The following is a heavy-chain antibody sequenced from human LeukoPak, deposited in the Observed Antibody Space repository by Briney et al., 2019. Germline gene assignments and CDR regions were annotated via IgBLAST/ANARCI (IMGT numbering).Heavy chain of an antibody. CDR3: ARGRLDYSGSYSWAY. J-gene: IGHJ4*02. V-gene: IGHV4-4*02. D-gene: IGHD1-26*01. Sequence: SETLSLTCAVSGGSISSTNWWSWVRQPPGKGLEWIGEIYHSGSTNYNPSLKSRVTISVDKSKNQFSLKLSSVTAADTAVYYCARGRLDYSGSYSWAYWGQGTLVTVSS. CDR1: GGSISSTNW. CDR2: IYHSGST.